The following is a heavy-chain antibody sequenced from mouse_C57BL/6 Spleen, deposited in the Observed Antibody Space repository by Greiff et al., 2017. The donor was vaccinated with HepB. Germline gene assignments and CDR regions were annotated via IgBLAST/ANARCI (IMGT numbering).Heavy chain of an antibody. CDR2: ISSGGSYT. CDR3: ARLVYDYFDY. Sequence: EVHLVESGGDLVKPGGSLKLSCAASGFTFSSYGMSWVRQTPDKRLEWVATISSGGSYTYYPDSVKGRFTISRDNAKNTLYLQMSSLKSEDTAMYYCARLVYDYFDYWGQGTTLTVSS. V-gene: IGHV5-6*01. D-gene: IGHD2-3*01. CDR1: GFTFSSYG. J-gene: IGHJ2*01.